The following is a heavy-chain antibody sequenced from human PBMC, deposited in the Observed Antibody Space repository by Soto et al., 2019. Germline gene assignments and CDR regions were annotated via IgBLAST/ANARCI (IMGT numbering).Heavy chain of an antibody. CDR1: GFNFSIYW. CDR3: TRDGGGRYYGGFDY. V-gene: IGHV3-74*01. CDR2: INSDERTT. Sequence: EVQLVESGGGLVQPGGSLRLSCATSGFNFSIYWMHWVRQAPGKGGVWVSRINSDERTTDYADSVKGRFTISRDNARNTLYLEMNSLRAEDTAVYYCTRDGGGRYYGGFDYWGQGTLVTVSS. J-gene: IGHJ4*02. D-gene: IGHD1-26*01.